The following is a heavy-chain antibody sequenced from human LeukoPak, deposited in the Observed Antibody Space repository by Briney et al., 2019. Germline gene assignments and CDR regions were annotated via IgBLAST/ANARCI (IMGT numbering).Heavy chain of an antibody. CDR1: GYTFTSYD. J-gene: IGHJ4*02. Sequence: ASVKVSCKASGYTFTSYDINWVRQATGQGLEWMGWMNPNSANTGYAQKFQGRITITRNTSISTTYMELSSLRFEDTAVYYCARGRERGSSSSFTDYWGQGTLVIVSS. CDR2: MNPNSANT. CDR3: ARGRERGSSSSFTDY. D-gene: IGHD6-6*01. V-gene: IGHV1-8*03.